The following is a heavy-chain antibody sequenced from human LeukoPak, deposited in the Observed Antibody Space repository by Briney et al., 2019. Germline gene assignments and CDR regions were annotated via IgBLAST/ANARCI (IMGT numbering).Heavy chain of an antibody. J-gene: IGHJ4*02. V-gene: IGHV3-23*01. Sequence: PGGSLRLSCAASGFTFSSYAMSWVRQAPGKGLEWVSAISGSGGSTYYADSVKGRFTISRDNSKNTLYLQMNSLRAEDTAVYYCASAGAYGGSGNLDMYFDKWGQGTLVTVSS. CDR1: GFTFSSYA. D-gene: IGHD3-10*01. CDR3: ASAGAYGGSGNLDMYFDK. CDR2: ISGSGGST.